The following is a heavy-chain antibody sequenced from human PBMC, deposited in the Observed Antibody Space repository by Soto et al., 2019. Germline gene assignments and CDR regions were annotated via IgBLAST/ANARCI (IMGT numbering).Heavy chain of an antibody. CDR2: IYYSGST. CDR3: ATNTRYCSGGSCPYYYYYYMDV. Sequence: SETLSLTCTVSGGSISSYYWSWIRQPPGKGLEWIGYIYYSGSTNYNPSLKSRVTISVDTSKNQFSLKLSSVTAADTAVYYCATNTRYCSGGSCPYYYYYYMDVWGKGTTVTVSS. J-gene: IGHJ6*03. V-gene: IGHV4-59*08. D-gene: IGHD2-15*01. CDR1: GGSISSYY.